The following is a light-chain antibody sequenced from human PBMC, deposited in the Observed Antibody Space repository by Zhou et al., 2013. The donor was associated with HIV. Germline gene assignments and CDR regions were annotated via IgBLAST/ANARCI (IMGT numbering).Light chain of an antibody. CDR2: GAS. CDR1: QSLTSN. Sequence: EIVLTQSPATLSVFPGERATLSCRASQSLTSNVAWYQQKPGQAPRLLVYGASTRATGIPARFSGSGSGTDFTLTISSLQPEDFATYYCQQSYSTPLTFGGGTKVEIK. V-gene: IGKV3-15*01. J-gene: IGKJ4*01. CDR3: QQSYSTPLT.